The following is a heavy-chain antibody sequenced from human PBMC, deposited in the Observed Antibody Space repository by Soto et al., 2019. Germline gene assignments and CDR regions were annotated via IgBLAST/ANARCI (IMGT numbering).Heavy chain of an antibody. Sequence: SQTLSLTCAVYGGYFSGYYWSWIRQPPGKGLEWIGEINHSGSTNYNPSLKSRVTISVDTSKNQFSLKLSSVTAADTAVYYCARGLRYATSFSGMDVWGQGTTVTVSS. J-gene: IGHJ6*02. CDR1: GGYFSGYY. D-gene: IGHD3-16*01. CDR3: ARGLRYATSFSGMDV. CDR2: INHSGST. V-gene: IGHV4-34*01.